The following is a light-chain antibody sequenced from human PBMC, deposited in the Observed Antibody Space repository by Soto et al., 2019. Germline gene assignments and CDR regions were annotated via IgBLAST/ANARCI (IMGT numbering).Light chain of an antibody. CDR3: QQRSNWPLT. J-gene: IGKJ4*01. CDR2: DAS. CDR1: QSVSSY. Sequence: EIVLTQSQATLSLSPGERATLSCRASQSVSSYLAWYQQKPGQAPRLLIYDASNRATGIPARFSGSGSGTDYTLTISRLEPEDVAGYYCQQRSNWPLTFGGGTKVEIK. V-gene: IGKV3-11*01.